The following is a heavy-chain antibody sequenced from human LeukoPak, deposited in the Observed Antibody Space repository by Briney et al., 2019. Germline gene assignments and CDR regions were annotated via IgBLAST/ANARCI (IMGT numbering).Heavy chain of an antibody. CDR3: AREGVYSGSLVIFRVFDY. D-gene: IGHD1-26*01. CDR1: GFTFSSYS. CDR2: ISSSSSYI. J-gene: IGHJ4*02. V-gene: IGHV3-21*01. Sequence: GGSLRLSCAASGFTFSSYSMTWVRQAPGKGLEWVSSISSSSSYIYYADSVKGPFTISRDNAKNSLYLQMNSLRAEDTAVYYCAREGVYSGSLVIFRVFDYWGQGTLVTVSS.